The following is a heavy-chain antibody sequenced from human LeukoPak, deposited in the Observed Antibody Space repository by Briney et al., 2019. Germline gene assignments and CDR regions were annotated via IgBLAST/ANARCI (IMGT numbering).Heavy chain of an antibody. CDR3: ARGSSSYLSYYFDY. CDR2: IYSVGST. Sequence: PGGSLRLSWAASGFTVSSNYMSWVRQAPGKGLEWVSVIYSVGSTYYADSVKGRFTISRDNSKNTLYLQMNSLRAEDTAVYYCARGSSSYLSYYFDYWGQGTLVTVSS. V-gene: IGHV3-53*01. D-gene: IGHD3-22*01. CDR1: GFTVSSNY. J-gene: IGHJ4*02.